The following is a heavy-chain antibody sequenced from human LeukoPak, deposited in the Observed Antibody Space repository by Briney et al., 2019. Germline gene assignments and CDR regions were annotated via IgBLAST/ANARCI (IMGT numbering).Heavy chain of an antibody. Sequence: PSETLSLTCAVYGGSFSGYYWSWIRQPPGKGLEWIGEINHSGSTNYNPSLKSRVTISVDTSKNQFSLKLSSVTAADTAVYYCARWTTVQVDYWGQGTLVTVSS. CDR2: INHSGST. V-gene: IGHV4-34*01. D-gene: IGHD4-17*01. J-gene: IGHJ4*02. CDR1: GGSFSGYY. CDR3: ARWTTVQVDY.